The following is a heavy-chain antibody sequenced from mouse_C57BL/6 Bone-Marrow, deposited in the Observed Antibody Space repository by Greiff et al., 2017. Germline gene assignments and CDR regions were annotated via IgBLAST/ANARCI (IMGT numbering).Heavy chain of an antibody. CDR3: ARHCYGSSFDY. V-gene: IGHV5-6*02. CDR1: GFTFSSYG. D-gene: IGHD1-1*01. J-gene: IGHJ2*01. Sequence: VMLVESGGDLVKPGGSLKLSCAASGFTFSSYGMSWVRQTPDKRLEWVATISSGGSYTYYPDSVKGRFTISRDNAKNTLYLQMSSLKSEDTAMYYCARHCYGSSFDYWGQGTTLTVSS. CDR2: ISSGGSYT.